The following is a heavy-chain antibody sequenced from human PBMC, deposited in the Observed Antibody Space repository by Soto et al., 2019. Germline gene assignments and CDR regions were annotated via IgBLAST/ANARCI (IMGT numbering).Heavy chain of an antibody. V-gene: IGHV6-1*01. J-gene: IGHJ4*02. Sequence: SQTLSLTCAISGPSVSDNSAAWNWIRQSPSRGLEWLGRTYYRSKWYNDYAVSVKSRITVTPDTSKNQFSLHLNSVTPEDTAVYYCAREFAYYVSRDSYLGYWGQVDLVAVCS. CDR2: TYYRSKWYN. CDR3: AREFAYYVSRDSYLGY. D-gene: IGHD3-16*01. CDR1: GPSVSDNSAA.